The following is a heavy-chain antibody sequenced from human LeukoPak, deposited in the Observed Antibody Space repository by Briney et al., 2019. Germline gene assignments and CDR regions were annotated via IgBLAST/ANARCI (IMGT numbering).Heavy chain of an antibody. V-gene: IGHV1-2*02. CDR2: INPNSGGT. J-gene: IGHJ4*02. CDR1: GYTFTGYY. Sequence: ASVKVSCKASGYTFTGYYMHWVRQAPGQGLEWMGWINPNSGGTNYAQKFQGRVTMTRDTSITTAYMELSGLISDDTAVYYCAREDYTGGFDYWGQGTLVTVSS. CDR3: AREDYTGGFDY. D-gene: IGHD4-11*01.